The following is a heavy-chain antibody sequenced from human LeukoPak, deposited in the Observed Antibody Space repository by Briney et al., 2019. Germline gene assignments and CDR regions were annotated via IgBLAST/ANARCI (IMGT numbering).Heavy chain of an antibody. Sequence: PGGSLRLSCAASGFTFSTYSMNWVRQAPGQGLEWASYISPSSNYIHYAGSVKGRFTISRDNAKNSLYLQMHSLRDEDSAMYYCAIVAYNTVPYYWGQGTLVTVSS. CDR3: AIVAYNTVPYY. J-gene: IGHJ4*02. D-gene: IGHD3-3*01. CDR2: ISPSSNYI. V-gene: IGHV3-48*02. CDR1: GFTFSTYS.